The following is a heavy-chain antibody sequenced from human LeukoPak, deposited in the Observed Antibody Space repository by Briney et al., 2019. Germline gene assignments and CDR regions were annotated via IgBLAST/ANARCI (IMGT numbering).Heavy chain of an antibody. CDR2: MNPNSGNT. Sequence: GASVKVSCKASGYTFTSYDINWVRQATGQGLEWMGWMNPNSGNTGYAQKFQGGVTITRNTSISTAYMELSSLRSEDTAVYYCARGKRYCSSTSCYLDYWGQGTLVTVSS. CDR1: GYTFTSYD. CDR3: ARGKRYCSSTSCYLDY. V-gene: IGHV1-8*03. D-gene: IGHD2-2*01. J-gene: IGHJ4*02.